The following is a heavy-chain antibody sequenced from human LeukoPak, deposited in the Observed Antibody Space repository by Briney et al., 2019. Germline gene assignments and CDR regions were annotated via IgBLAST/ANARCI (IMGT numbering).Heavy chain of an antibody. V-gene: IGHV1-2*02. CDR1: GYTFTGYY. CDR3: ARFRDCSGGSCYYDVFDI. D-gene: IGHD2-15*01. CDR2: INPNSGGT. J-gene: IGHJ3*02. Sequence: ASVKVSCKASGYTFTGYYMHWVRQAPGQGLEWMGWINPNSGGTNYAQKFQGRVTMTRDTSISTAYMELSRLRSDDTAVYYCARFRDCSGGSCYYDVFDIWGKGKMVTVSS.